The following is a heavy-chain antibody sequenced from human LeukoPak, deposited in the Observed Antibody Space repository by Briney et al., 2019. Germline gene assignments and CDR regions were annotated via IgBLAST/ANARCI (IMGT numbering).Heavy chain of an antibody. V-gene: IGHV3-23*01. CDR2: ISGSGGST. D-gene: IGHD1-26*01. CDR3: AKTGGTDY. Sequence: GSLRPSCAASGITLSSYAMGWVRPAPGKGLEWVSAISGSGGSTYYADSVKGRFTISRDNSKNTLYLQMNSLRAEDTAVYYCAKTGGTDYWGQGTLVTVSS. J-gene: IGHJ4*02. CDR1: GITLSSYA.